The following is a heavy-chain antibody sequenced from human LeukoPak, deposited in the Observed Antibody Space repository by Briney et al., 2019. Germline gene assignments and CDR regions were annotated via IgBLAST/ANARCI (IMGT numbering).Heavy chain of an antibody. D-gene: IGHD3-16*02. V-gene: IGHV3-7*01. CDR2: IKEDGSVK. CDR3: ARDNRRPFDI. CDR1: GFTFSSYW. J-gene: IGHJ3*02. Sequence: PGGSLRLSCAASGFTFSSYWMTWVRQAPGKGLEWVANIKEDGSVKYYVDSVKGRFTISRDNAKNSVYLQMSSLRAEDTAVYYCARDNRRPFDIWGQGTMVTVSS.